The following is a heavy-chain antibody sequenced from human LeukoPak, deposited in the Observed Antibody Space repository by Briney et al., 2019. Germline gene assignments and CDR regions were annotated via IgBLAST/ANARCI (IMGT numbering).Heavy chain of an antibody. CDR3: ARARKVAATPVPYYFDY. CDR1: GGSFSGYY. Sequence: SETLSLTCAVYGGSFSGYYWSWIRQPPGKGLEWIGEINHSGSTNYNPSLKSRVTISVDTSKNQFSLKLSSVTAADTAVYYCARARKVAATPVPYYFDYWGQGTLVTVSS. D-gene: IGHD2-15*01. V-gene: IGHV4-34*01. CDR2: INHSGST. J-gene: IGHJ4*02.